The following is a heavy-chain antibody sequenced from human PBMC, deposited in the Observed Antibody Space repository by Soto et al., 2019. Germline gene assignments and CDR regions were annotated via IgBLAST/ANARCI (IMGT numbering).Heavy chain of an antibody. Sequence: GGSLRLSCAASGSSVRGNNVNWVRQAPGKGLEWVSVIDPGGSTFYTDSVKGRFTISRDTFKNMVFLQMSSLRAEDTAVYYCARTEYNTAWQFGMDVWGQGTAVTVSS. J-gene: IGHJ6*02. V-gene: IGHV3-53*01. CDR2: IDPGGST. D-gene: IGHD5-18*01. CDR3: ARTEYNTAWQFGMDV. CDR1: GSSVRGNN.